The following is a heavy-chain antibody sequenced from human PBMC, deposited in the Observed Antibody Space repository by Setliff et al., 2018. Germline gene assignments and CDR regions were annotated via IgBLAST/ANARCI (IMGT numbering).Heavy chain of an antibody. CDR1: GYPFTDYY. D-gene: IGHD2-2*01. J-gene: IGHJ4*02. CDR2: INPNSGAT. V-gene: IGHV1-2*06. Sequence: GASVKVSCKTSGYPFTDYYIHWVRQAPGQGLEWMGRINPNSGATNFAQKFQGRVTMTRDTSISTAYMDLSRLRSDDTAVYYCARDRGYCSSTACYPYIPGLDVWGQGPLVTVSS. CDR3: ARDRGYCSSTACYPYIPGLDV.